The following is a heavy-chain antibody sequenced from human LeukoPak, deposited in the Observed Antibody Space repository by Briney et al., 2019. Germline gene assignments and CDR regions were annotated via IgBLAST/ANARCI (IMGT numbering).Heavy chain of an antibody. CDR2: IYYSGST. CDR1: GGPISSSSYY. V-gene: IGHV4-39*01. J-gene: IGHJ4*02. CDR3: ASGGYDSSGYHDPLDY. Sequence: SETQSLTCTVSGGPISSSSYYWGWIRQPPGKGLEWIGSIYYSGSTYYNPSLKSRVTISVDTSKNQFSLKLSSVTAADTAVYYCASGGYDSSGYHDPLDYWGQGTLVTVSS. D-gene: IGHD3-22*01.